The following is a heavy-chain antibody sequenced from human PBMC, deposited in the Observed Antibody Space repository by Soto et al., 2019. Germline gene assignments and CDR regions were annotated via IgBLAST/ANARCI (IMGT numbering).Heavy chain of an antibody. D-gene: IGHD2-15*01. Sequence: PSETLSLTCTVSGGSISSGGYYWSWIRQHPGKGLEWIGYIYYSGSTYYNPSLKSRVTISVDTSKNQFSLNLSSVTAADTAVYYCARDIGLCRGSCRDGNWFDPWGQGTLVTVSS. CDR3: ARDIGLCRGSCRDGNWFDP. CDR2: IYYSGST. V-gene: IGHV4-31*03. CDR1: GGSISSGGYY. J-gene: IGHJ5*02.